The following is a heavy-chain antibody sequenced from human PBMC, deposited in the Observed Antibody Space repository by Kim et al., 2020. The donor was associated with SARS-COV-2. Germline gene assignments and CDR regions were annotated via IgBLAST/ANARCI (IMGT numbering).Heavy chain of an antibody. CDR3: ASGITMVRGVSGAYGDYYGMDV. V-gene: IGHV1-3*01. Sequence: ASVKVSCKASGYTFTSYAMHWVRQAPGQRLEWMGWINAGNGNTKYSQKFQGRVTITRDTSASTAYMELSSLRSEDTAVYYCASGITMVRGVSGAYGDYYGMDVWGQGTTVTVSS. CDR1: GYTFTSYA. J-gene: IGHJ6*02. CDR2: INAGNGNT. D-gene: IGHD3-10*01.